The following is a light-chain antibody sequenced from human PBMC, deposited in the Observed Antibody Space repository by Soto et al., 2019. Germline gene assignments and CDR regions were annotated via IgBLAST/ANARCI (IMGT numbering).Light chain of an antibody. CDR1: QAINNY. J-gene: IGKJ1*01. V-gene: IGKV1-27*01. CDR2: AAS. CDR3: QRYNSAPWT. Sequence: DIPMTQSPSSLSASVGDRVTITCRASQAINNYLAWYQQKPGKVPKLLIYAASTLQSGVPSRFSGSGSGTDFTLTISSLQPEDVATYYCQRYNSAPWTFGQGTKVEIK.